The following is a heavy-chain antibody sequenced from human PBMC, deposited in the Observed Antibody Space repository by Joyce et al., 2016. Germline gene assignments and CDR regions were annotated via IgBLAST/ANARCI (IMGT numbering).Heavy chain of an antibody. V-gene: IGHV4-39*01. Sequence: QLELKESGPGLVKPSEALFLTCTVSGGSISSNNYFWGWIRQPPGKGLQWLASIDYSGSTYYNSSRKSRVTKAIDTSKNQFFLKVRSVTAADTAVYYCARHRTMRVVIRRGTWFDPWGQGTLVTVSS. CDR2: IDYSGST. CDR3: ARHRTMRVVIRRGTWFDP. D-gene: IGHD3-22*01. CDR1: GGSISSNNYF. J-gene: IGHJ5*02.